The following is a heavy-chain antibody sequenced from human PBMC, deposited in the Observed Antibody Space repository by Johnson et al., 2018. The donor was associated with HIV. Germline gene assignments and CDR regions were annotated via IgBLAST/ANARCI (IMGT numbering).Heavy chain of an antibody. CDR1: GFTFNNYD. CDR2: ISYDGSNK. Sequence: QVQLVESGGGVVQPGRSLRLSCAASGFTFNNYDMHWVRRATGKGLEWVAVISYDGSNKYYADSVKGRFTISRDNAKNSLYLQMNSLRAEDTAVYYCARDRYSSSSGAFDIWGQGTMVTVSS. D-gene: IGHD6-6*01. J-gene: IGHJ3*02. CDR3: ARDRYSSSSGAFDI. V-gene: IGHV3-30*03.